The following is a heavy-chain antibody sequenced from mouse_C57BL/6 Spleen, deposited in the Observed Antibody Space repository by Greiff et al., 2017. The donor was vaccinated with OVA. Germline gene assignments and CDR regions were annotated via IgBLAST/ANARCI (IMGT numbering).Heavy chain of an antibody. Sequence: QVQLQQSGAELVRPGASVTLSCKASGYTFTDYEMHWVKQTPVHGLEWIGAIDPETGGTAYNQKFKGKAILTADKSSSTAYMELRSLTSEDSAVYYGTRDGVYGNPSLDYWGQGTTLTVSS. CDR3: TRDGVYGNPSLDY. V-gene: IGHV1-15*01. D-gene: IGHD2-1*01. CDR1: GYTFTDYE. CDR2: IDPETGGT. J-gene: IGHJ2*01.